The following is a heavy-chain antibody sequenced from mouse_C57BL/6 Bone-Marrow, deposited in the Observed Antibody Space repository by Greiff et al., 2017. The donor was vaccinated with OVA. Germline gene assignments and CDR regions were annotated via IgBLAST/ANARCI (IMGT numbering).Heavy chain of an antibody. CDR2: INPYNGGT. J-gene: IGHJ4*01. V-gene: IGHV1-19*01. D-gene: IGHD1-1*01. CDR1: GYTFTDYY. Sequence: VQLQQSGPVLVKPGASVKMSCKASGYTFTDYYMNWVKQSHGKSLEWIGVINPYNGGTSYNQKFKGKATLTVDKSSSTAYMELSSLTSEDSAVYYCARDGSSSLYAMDYWGQGTSVTVSS. CDR3: ARDGSSSLYAMDY.